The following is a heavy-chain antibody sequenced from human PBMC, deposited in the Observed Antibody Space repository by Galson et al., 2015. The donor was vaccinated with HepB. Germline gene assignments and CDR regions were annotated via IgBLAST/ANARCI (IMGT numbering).Heavy chain of an antibody. CDR3: ARGSIAAAGTSY. Sequence: SVKVSCKASGGTFSSYAISWVRQAPGQGLEWMGGIIPIFGTANYALKFQGRVTITADESTSTAYMELSSLRSEDTAVYYCARGSIAAAGTSYWGQGTLVTVSS. CDR1: GGTFSSYA. CDR2: IIPIFGTA. V-gene: IGHV1-69*13. J-gene: IGHJ4*02. D-gene: IGHD6-13*01.